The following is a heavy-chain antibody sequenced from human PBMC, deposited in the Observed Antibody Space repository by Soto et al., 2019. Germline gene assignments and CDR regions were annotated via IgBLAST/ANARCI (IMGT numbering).Heavy chain of an antibody. CDR1: GYSFHSFW. J-gene: IGHJ6*02. Sequence: GESLKISCEGSGYSFHSFWINWVRQVPGKGLEWVGRIDPTDSFTNYSPSFQGRVTISTDKSINTAYLQWSSLEASDTAIYYCAQTPWEFHAYHYYYAMDVWGQGTTVTVS. CDR2: IDPTDSFT. V-gene: IGHV5-10-1*01. CDR3: AQTPWEFHAYHYYYAMDV. D-gene: IGHD1-26*01.